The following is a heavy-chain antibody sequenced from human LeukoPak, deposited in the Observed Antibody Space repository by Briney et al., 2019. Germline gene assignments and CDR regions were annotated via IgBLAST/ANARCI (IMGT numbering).Heavy chain of an antibody. V-gene: IGHV3-48*03. Sequence: GGSLRLSCAPSGFTFSSCEMSWVRQAPGKGLEWVSYISSGGSSIYYADSVKGRFTISKDNAQNSLYLQMDRLRAEDTAVYYCATDPVCSISSAWGTGTLVTVSS. J-gene: IGHJ5*02. CDR3: ATDPVCSISSA. CDR2: ISSGGSSI. D-gene: IGHD2-8*01. CDR1: GFTFSSCE.